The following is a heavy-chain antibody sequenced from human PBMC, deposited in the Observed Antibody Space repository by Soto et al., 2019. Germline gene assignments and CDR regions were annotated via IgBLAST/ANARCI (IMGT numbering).Heavy chain of an antibody. CDR3: ASGGVDVVAKSAFEY. CDR1: GATYSTSA. Sequence: SVKVSCKASGATYSTSAISWVRQAPGQGLEWMGGINPILGTPDYAHKFQGRVTITADESTSTVYMELGSLRSEDTALYFCASGGVDVVAKSAFEYWGQGTLVTVSS. V-gene: IGHV1-69*13. CDR2: INPILGTP. D-gene: IGHD5-12*01. J-gene: IGHJ4*02.